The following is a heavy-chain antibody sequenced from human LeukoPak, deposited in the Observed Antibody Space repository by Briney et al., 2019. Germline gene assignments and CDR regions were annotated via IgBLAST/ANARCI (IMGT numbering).Heavy chain of an antibody. J-gene: IGHJ6*03. D-gene: IGHD6-6*01. CDR1: GFTFDDYA. Sequence: PGRSLRLSCAASGFTFDDYAMHWVRQAPGKGLEWVSGISWNSGNIGYGDSVKGRFTISRDNAKNSLYLQMDSLRAEDTALYYCARDSVATRDYYYYYYMDVWGKGTTVTVSS. V-gene: IGHV3-9*01. CDR2: ISWNSGNI. CDR3: ARDSVATRDYYYYYYMDV.